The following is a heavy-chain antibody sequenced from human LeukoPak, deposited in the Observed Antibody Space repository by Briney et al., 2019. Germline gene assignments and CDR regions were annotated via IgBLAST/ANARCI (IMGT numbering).Heavy chain of an antibody. CDR1: GFTFSSYG. CDR2: IRYDGSNK. Sequence: GGSLRLSCAASGFTFSSYGMHWVRQAPGKGLEGVAFIRYDGSNKYYADSVKGRFTISRDNSKNTLYLQMNSLRAEDTAVYYCAKGEFTMIEVVTYPTLDYWGQGTLVTVSS. D-gene: IGHD3-22*01. CDR3: AKGEFTMIEVVTYPTLDY. V-gene: IGHV3-30*02. J-gene: IGHJ4*02.